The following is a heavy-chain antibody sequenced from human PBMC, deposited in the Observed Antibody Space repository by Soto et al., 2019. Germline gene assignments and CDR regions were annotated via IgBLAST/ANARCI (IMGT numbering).Heavy chain of an antibody. V-gene: IGHV1-69*13. CDR3: ARGVVRTYYDFWSGYNETSYYYGMDV. CDR1: GGTFSSYA. J-gene: IGHJ6*02. Sequence: SVKVSCKASGGTFSSYAISWVRQAPGQGLEWMGGIIPIFGTANYAQKFQGRVTITADESTSTAYMELSSLRSEDTAVYYCARGVVRTYYDFWSGYNETSYYYGMDVWGQGTTVTVSS. D-gene: IGHD3-3*01. CDR2: IIPIFGTA.